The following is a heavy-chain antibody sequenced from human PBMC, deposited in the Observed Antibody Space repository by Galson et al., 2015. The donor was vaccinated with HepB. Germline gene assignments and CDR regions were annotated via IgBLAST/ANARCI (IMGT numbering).Heavy chain of an antibody. CDR3: ARDRGEVFTPTGYFDY. Sequence: SLRLSCAASGFTFSSYGMHWVRQAPGKGLEWVAVIWYDGSNKYYADSVKGRFTISRDNSKNTLYLQMNSLRAEDTAVYYCARDRGEVFTPTGYFDYWGQGTLVTVSS. V-gene: IGHV3-33*01. D-gene: IGHD3-16*01. CDR2: IWYDGSNK. CDR1: GFTFSSYG. J-gene: IGHJ4*02.